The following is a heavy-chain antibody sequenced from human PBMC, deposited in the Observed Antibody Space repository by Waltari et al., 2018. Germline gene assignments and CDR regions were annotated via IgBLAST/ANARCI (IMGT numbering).Heavy chain of an antibody. D-gene: IGHD5-12*01. Sequence: QVQLVQSGAEVKKPGASLKVSCKVSGYTLPELSMPWVRLAPGKGLEWMGGFDPEDGETIYAQKFQGRVTMTEDTSTDTAYMELSSLRSEDTAVYYCATDYFPKRGYSGWGQGTLVTVSS. CDR3: ATDYFPKRGYSG. J-gene: IGHJ4*02. CDR2: FDPEDGET. V-gene: IGHV1-24*01. CDR1: GYTLPELS.